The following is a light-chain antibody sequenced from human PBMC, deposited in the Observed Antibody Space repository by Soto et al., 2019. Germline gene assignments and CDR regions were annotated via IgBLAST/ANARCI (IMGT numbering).Light chain of an antibody. CDR1: SSDVGNYNL. V-gene: IGLV2-23*02. J-gene: IGLJ1*01. Sequence: QSVLTQPASVSGSPGQSITISCTGTSSDVGNYNLVSWYQHHPGKALKLMIYEVNKRPSGVSNRFSGSKSGNTASLTVSWLQAEDEADYYCCSYAYSGTYVFGTGTKVTVL. CDR2: EVN. CDR3: CSYAYSGTYV.